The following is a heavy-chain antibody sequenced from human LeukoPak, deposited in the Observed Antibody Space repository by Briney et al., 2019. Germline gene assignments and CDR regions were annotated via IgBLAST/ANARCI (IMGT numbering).Heavy chain of an antibody. CDR2: IYYSGST. CDR3: ARVGSVFEFMGGAIPSHVDY. V-gene: IGHV4-61*05. CDR1: GGSISSSSYY. D-gene: IGHD3-16*02. J-gene: IGHJ4*02. Sequence: TSETLSLTCTVSGGSISSSSYYWGWIRQPPGKGLEWIGYIYYSGSTNYNPSLKSRVTISVDTSKNQFSLKLSSVTAADTAVYYCARVGSVFEFMGGAIPSHVDYWGQGTLVTVSS.